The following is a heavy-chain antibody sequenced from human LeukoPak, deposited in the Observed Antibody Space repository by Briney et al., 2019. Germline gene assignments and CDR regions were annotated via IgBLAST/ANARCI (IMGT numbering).Heavy chain of an antibody. Sequence: PGGSLRLSCTAPGFTFSSYDMSWVRQAPGKGLEWVSSMSLSTSGKTYADSVKGRFTVSTDKAKNTLYLQMDSLRAEDTAMYYCAKALTRWAFDMWGQGTMVTVSS. D-gene: IGHD3-16*01. CDR2: MSLSTSGK. CDR1: GFTFSSYD. V-gene: IGHV3-23*01. CDR3: AKALTRWAFDM. J-gene: IGHJ3*02.